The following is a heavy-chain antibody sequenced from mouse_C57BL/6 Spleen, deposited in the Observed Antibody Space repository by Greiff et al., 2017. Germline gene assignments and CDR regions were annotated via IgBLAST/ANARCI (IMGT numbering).Heavy chain of an antibody. D-gene: IGHD3-1*01. Sequence: VQLQQSGAELVQPGASVKISCKASGYAFSSYWMNWVKQRPGKGLEWIGQIYPGDGDTNYNGKFKGKATLTADKSSSTAYMQLSSLTSEDSAVYFCARLGLRRVFAYWGQGTLVTVSA. CDR3: ARLGLRRVFAY. CDR1: GYAFSSYW. V-gene: IGHV1-80*01. J-gene: IGHJ3*01. CDR2: IYPGDGDT.